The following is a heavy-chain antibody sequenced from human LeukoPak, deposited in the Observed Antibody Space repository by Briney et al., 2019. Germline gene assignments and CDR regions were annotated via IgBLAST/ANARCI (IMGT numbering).Heavy chain of an antibody. CDR3: ARGCSTSCPVDY. CDR2: IYYSGST. D-gene: IGHD2-2*01. V-gene: IGHV4-59*01. J-gene: IGHJ4*02. Sequence: SETLSLTCTVSGGSISSYYWSWIRQPPGKGLEWLGYIYYSGSTNYNPSLKSRVTISVDTSKNQFSLKLSSVIAADTAVYYCARGCSTSCPVDYWGQGTLVTVSS. CDR1: GGSISSYY.